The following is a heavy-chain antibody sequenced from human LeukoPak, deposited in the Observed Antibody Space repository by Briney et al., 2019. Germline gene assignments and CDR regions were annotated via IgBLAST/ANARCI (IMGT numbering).Heavy chain of an antibody. CDR3: ASRYCTSTNCYAFDI. V-gene: IGHV3-21*01. J-gene: IGHJ3*02. Sequence: GGSLRLSCAASGFTFSSYSMNWVRQAPGKGLEWVSSISSGSNYIFYADSVQGRFTISRDNAENSLFLQMNGLRAEDTAVYYCASRYCTSTNCYAFDIWGQGTMVTVSS. CDR2: ISSGSNYI. D-gene: IGHD2-2*01. CDR1: GFTFSSYS.